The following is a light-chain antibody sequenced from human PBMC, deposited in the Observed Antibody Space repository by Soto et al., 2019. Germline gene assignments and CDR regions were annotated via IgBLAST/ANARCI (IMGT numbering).Light chain of an antibody. CDR2: KAT. CDR3: QQRGNWPPT. V-gene: IGKV1-5*03. J-gene: IGKJ5*01. Sequence: DIQITQSPSTLSASVGDRVTITCRASQSITTWLAWYQQKPGKAPKLLIYKATNLQSGVPSRFRGSGSGTEFSLTISRLQPEDFQVYYCQQRGNWPPTFGQGTRLEIK. CDR1: QSITTW.